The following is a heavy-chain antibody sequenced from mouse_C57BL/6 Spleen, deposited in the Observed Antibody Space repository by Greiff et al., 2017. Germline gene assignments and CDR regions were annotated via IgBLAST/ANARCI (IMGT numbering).Heavy chain of an antibody. CDR1: GFTFSDYY. CDR2: INYDGSST. D-gene: IGHD2-12*01. V-gene: IGHV5-16*01. Sequence: EVQRVESEGGLVQPGSSMKLSCTASGFTFSDYYMAWVRQVPEKGLEWVANINYDGSSTYYLDSLKSRFIISRDNAKNILYLQMSSLKSEDTATYYCARGDDEGFAYWGQGTLVTVSA. J-gene: IGHJ3*01. CDR3: ARGDDEGFAY.